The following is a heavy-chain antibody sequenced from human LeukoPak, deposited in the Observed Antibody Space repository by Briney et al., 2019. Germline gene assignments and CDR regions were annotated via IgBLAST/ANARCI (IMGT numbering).Heavy chain of an antibody. D-gene: IGHD3-10*01. Sequence: GGSLRLSCAASGFTFRSYAMHWVRQPTGKGLEWVSSIGTAGDTYYPGSVTGRFTISKENAKKSLYLQMNSLRAEDTAVYYCARVFGSRMISGSFDIWGRGTVVTVSS. J-gene: IGHJ3*02. V-gene: IGHV3-13*01. CDR3: ARVFGSRMISGSFDI. CDR1: GFTFRSYA. CDR2: IGTAGDT.